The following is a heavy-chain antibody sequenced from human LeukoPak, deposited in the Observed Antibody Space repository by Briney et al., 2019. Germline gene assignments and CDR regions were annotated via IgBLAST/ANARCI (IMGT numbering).Heavy chain of an antibody. Sequence: ASVKVSCKASGYTFTSYDINWVRQATGQGLEWMGWMNPNSGNTGYAQKLQGRVTMTRNTSISTAYMELSSLRSEDTAVYDCARGPNYYGSGSYYPYYMDVWGKGTTVTVSS. CDR2: MNPNSGNT. J-gene: IGHJ6*03. V-gene: IGHV1-8*01. CDR1: GYTFTSYD. D-gene: IGHD3-10*01. CDR3: ARGPNYYGSGSYYPYYMDV.